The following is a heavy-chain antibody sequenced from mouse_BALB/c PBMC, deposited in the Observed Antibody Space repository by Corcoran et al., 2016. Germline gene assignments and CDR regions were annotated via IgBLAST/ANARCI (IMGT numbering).Heavy chain of an antibody. CDR3: ATPYYRYGGVGSWFAY. CDR2: ISYDGSN. CDR1: GYSITSGYY. J-gene: IGHJ3*01. D-gene: IGHD2-14*01. Sequence: DVQLQESGPGLVKPSQSLSLTCSVTGYSITSGYYWNWIRQFPGNKLEWMGYISYDGSNNYNPSLKNRISITRDTSKNQFFLKLNSVTTEDTATYYCATPYYRYGGVGSWFAYWGQGTLVTVSA. V-gene: IGHV3-6*02.